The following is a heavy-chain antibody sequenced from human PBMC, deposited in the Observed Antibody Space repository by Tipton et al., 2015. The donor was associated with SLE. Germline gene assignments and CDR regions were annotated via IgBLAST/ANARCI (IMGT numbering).Heavy chain of an antibody. J-gene: IGHJ4*02. CDR1: GGSISSYY. CDR2: IYYSGST. Sequence: TLSLTCTVSGGSISSYYWSWIRQPPGKGLEWIGYIYYSGSTNYNPSLKSRVTISVDTSKNQFSLKLSSVTAADTAVYYCAAQRLAAVPVDYWGQGTLVTVSS. D-gene: IGHD3-3*02. CDR3: AAQRLAAVPVDY. V-gene: IGHV4-59*12.